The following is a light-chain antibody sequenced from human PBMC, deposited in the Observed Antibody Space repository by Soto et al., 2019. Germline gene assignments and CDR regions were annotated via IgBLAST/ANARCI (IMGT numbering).Light chain of an antibody. Sequence: EIVLTQSPGTLSLSPGERATLSCRASQSVSGSYLAWYQQKPGQAPRLLIYGASSRATGIPDGFSGSGSGTDFTLTISRLEPEDFAVYYCQQYGSSPPYTFGQGTKLEIK. CDR2: GAS. J-gene: IGKJ2*01. V-gene: IGKV3-20*01. CDR3: QQYGSSPPYT. CDR1: QSVSGSY.